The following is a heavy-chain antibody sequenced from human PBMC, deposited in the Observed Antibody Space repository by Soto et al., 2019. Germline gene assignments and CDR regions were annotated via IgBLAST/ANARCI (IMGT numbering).Heavy chain of an antibody. V-gene: IGHV4-61*01. D-gene: IGHD1-26*01. CDR2: IYNNGNT. CDR3: SRTVIPVGKFAALDH. Sequence: QMQLQESGPGLVKPSETLSLTCNVSGGSVSSVKYFWSWIRQPPGKGLEWIAYIYNNGNTHYNPPPKRPATILVYTFKNPCSLKVTSGTGAESGVYFCSRTVIPVGKFAALDHWGQGVLVTVSS. CDR1: GGSVSSVKYF. J-gene: IGHJ4*02.